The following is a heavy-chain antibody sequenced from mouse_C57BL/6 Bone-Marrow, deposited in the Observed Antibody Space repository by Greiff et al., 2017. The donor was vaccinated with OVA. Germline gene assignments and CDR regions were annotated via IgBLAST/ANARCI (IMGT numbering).Heavy chain of an antibody. CDR3: TPITTVVDWYFDV. J-gene: IGHJ1*03. Sequence: DVQLQESGTVLARPGASVKMSCKTSGYTFTSYWMHWVKQRPGQGLEWIGAIYPGNSDTSYNQKFKGKAKLTAVTSASTAYMELSSLTNEDSAVYYCTPITTVVDWYFDVWGTGTTVTVSS. CDR2: IYPGNSDT. D-gene: IGHD1-1*01. CDR1: GYTFTSYW. V-gene: IGHV1-5*01.